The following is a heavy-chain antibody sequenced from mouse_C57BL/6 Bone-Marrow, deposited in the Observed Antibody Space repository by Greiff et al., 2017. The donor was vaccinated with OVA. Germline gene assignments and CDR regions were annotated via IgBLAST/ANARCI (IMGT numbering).Heavy chain of an antibody. CDR3: ADYDYYGVFDY. CDR2: INPYNGGT. V-gene: IGHV1-19*01. CDR1: GYTFTDYY. Sequence: EVKLMESGPVLVKPGASVKMSCKASGYTFTDYYMNWVKQSHGKSLEWIGIINPYNGGTSYNQKFKGKATLTVDKSSSTAYMELNSLSSDDSAVYYCADYDYYGVFDYWGQGTTLTVSS. J-gene: IGHJ2*01. D-gene: IGHD2-4*01.